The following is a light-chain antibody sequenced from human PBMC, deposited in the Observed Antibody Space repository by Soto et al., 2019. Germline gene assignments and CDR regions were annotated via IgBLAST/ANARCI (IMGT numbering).Light chain of an antibody. CDR3: CSYAGGGTSRV. CDR1: SSDVGSYNL. V-gene: IGLV2-23*01. Sequence: QSVLTQPASVSGSPGQSITISCTGTSSDVGSYNLVSWYQQPPGKAPKLMIYEGSKRPSGVSNRFSGSKSGNTASLTISGLQAEDEADYYCCSYAGGGTSRVFGGGTQLTVL. J-gene: IGLJ3*02. CDR2: EGS.